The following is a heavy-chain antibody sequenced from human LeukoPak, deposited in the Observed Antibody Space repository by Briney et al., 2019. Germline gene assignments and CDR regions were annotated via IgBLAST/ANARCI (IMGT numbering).Heavy chain of an antibody. J-gene: IGHJ4*02. CDR1: GYTFTGYY. Sequence: ASVKVSCKASGYTFTGYYMHWVRQAPGQGLEWMGWINPNSGGTNYAQKFQGRVTMTRDTSITTAYMELSRLRSDDTAVYYCARDFLLTAAACRHWGEGTLVTVS. D-gene: IGHD6-13*01. CDR3: ARDFLLTAAACRH. V-gene: IGHV1-2*02. CDR2: INPNSGGT.